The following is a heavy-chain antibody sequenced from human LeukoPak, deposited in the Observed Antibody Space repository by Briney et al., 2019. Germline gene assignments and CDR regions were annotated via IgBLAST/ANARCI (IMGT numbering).Heavy chain of an antibody. V-gene: IGHV1-18*01. D-gene: IGHD2-21*02. J-gene: IGHJ4*02. CDR1: GYTFTSYG. CDR3: VREVVTAIQYYFDY. Sequence: ASVKVSCKASGYTFTSYGISWVRQAPGQGLEWMGWISAYNSNTNYEQKLPGRVTMTTDTSTSTAYMELRSLRSDDTAVYYCVREVVTAIQYYFDYWGQGTLVTVSS. CDR2: ISAYNSNT.